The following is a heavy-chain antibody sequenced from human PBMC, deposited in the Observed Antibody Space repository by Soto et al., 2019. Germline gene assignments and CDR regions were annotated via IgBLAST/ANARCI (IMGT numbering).Heavy chain of an antibody. J-gene: IGHJ4*02. CDR3: ARAAGTVINTQFFDF. D-gene: IGHD1-7*01. Sequence: GASVKVSCKASGYTFTSYYMHWVRQATGQGLEWLGIVNPSGGGTSYAEKFQDRVTMTRDTSTSTVYMEMRSLRSDDTAVYYCARAAGTVINTQFFDFWGQGARVTVS. CDR2: VNPSGGGT. V-gene: IGHV1-46*01. CDR1: GYTFTSYY.